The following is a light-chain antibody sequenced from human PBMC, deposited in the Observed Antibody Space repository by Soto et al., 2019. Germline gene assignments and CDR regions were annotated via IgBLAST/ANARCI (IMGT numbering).Light chain of an antibody. CDR3: QHDGSLVLT. Sequence: EIVLTQSPGTLSLSPGERATLSCRASQSVSSTYLAWYQKKPGQAPGLLIYGASSRATGIPDSFGGSVSGTDFTLTISRLEPEVIAVYYCQHDGSLVLTFGGGTKVEIK. CDR1: QSVSSTY. V-gene: IGKV3-20*01. J-gene: IGKJ4*01. CDR2: GAS.